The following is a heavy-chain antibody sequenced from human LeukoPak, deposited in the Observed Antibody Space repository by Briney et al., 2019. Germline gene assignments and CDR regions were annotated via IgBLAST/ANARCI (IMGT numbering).Heavy chain of an antibody. V-gene: IGHV3-23*01. J-gene: IGHJ1*01. CDR1: GFTFSSYG. CDR3: AGRTVTPYYHDSSGFHLQY. D-gene: IGHD3-22*01. CDR2: ISGSGGTT. Sequence: GGSLRLSCAASGFTFSSYGMRWVRQAPGKGLQWVSAISGSGGTTYYADSVKGRFTISRDNSKNTLYLQMNSLRAEDTAVYYCAGRTVTPYYHDSSGFHLQYWGQGTLVTVSS.